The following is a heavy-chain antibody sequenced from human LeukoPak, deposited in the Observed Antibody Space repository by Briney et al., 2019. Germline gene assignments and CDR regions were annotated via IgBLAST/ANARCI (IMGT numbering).Heavy chain of an antibody. CDR1: GYTFTSYY. CDR3: ARDYVDTAIGYYYYLDV. Sequence: ASLKVSCKPSGYTFTSYYMYSGRQTPGQGLGWMGIINPSGGSTRYAPKSQGRVTMTRNMSTSTVYMELSSRRSEDTAVDYCARDYVDTAIGYYYYLDVWGKGTTVTVSS. D-gene: IGHD5-18*01. CDR2: INPSGGST. J-gene: IGHJ6*03. V-gene: IGHV1-46*01.